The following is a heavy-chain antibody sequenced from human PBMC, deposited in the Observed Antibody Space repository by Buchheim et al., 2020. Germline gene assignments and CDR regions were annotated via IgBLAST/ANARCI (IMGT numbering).Heavy chain of an antibody. V-gene: IGHV3-30*04. Sequence: QVQLVESGGGVVQPGRSLRLSCAASGFTFSSYAMHWVRQAPGKGLEWVAVISYDGSNKYYADSVKGRFTISRDNSKNTLYLQMNSRRAEDTAVYYCARERVVVDFGVVIGTVAHFDYGGQGTL. J-gene: IGHJ4*02. CDR1: GFTFSSYA. D-gene: IGHD3-3*01. CDR3: ARERVVVDFGVVIGTVAHFDY. CDR2: ISYDGSNK.